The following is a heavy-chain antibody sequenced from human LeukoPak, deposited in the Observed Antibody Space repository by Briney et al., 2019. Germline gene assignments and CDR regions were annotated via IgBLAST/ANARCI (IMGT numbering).Heavy chain of an antibody. Sequence: PGGSLRLSCAVSGFTVSGNYMSWVRQAPGKGLEWVSVMYSSGSTDYADSVKGRFTISRDNSKNTLYLQMNSLRAEDTAVYYCAKAPVSGYSYGNDAFDIWGQGTMVTVSS. CDR3: AKAPVSGYSYGNDAFDI. V-gene: IGHV3-53*01. CDR1: GFTVSGNY. CDR2: MYSSGST. J-gene: IGHJ3*02. D-gene: IGHD5-18*01.